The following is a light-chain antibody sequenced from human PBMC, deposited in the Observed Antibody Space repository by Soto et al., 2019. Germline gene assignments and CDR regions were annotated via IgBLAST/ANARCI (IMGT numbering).Light chain of an antibody. V-gene: IGKV1-5*03. Sequence: DIQMTQSPSILSASVGDRVTITCRASQSISSWLAWYQQKPGKAPNLLIHKASHLESGVPSRFSGSGSGTEFTLTISSLQPGDFATYYCQQYNSYSPLTFGQGTKVDIK. J-gene: IGKJ1*01. CDR3: QQYNSYSPLT. CDR1: QSISSW. CDR2: KAS.